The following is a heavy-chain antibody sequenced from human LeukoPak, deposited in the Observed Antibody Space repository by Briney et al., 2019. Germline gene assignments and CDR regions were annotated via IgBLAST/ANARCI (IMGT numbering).Heavy chain of an antibody. J-gene: IGHJ4*02. V-gene: IGHV3-48*02. D-gene: IGHD4-17*01. CDR2: ISRSSGTI. CDR3: ARDNCGDYVEVFDY. Sequence: PGGSLRLSCAASGFTFSNYELNWVRHAPGKGLEWVSYISRSSGTIYYADSVKGRFTISRDNAKDSLYLQMNSLRDEDTAVYYCARDNCGDYVEVFDYWGQGTLVTVSS. CDR1: GFTFSNYE.